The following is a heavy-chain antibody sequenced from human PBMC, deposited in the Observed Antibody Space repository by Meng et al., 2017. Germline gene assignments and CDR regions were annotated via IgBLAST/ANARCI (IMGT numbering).Heavy chain of an antibody. CDR1: GFTFSSYA. V-gene: IGHV3-23*01. J-gene: IGHJ3*02. CDR2: ISGSGGSA. CDR3: ARDVVAAAATGAFDI. Sequence: GESLKISCAASGFTFSSYAMSWVRQAPGKGLEWVSAISGSGGSAYYADSVKGRFTISRDNSKNTLYLQMNSLRAEDTAVYYCARDVVAAAATGAFDIWGQGTMVTVSS. D-gene: IGHD6-13*01.